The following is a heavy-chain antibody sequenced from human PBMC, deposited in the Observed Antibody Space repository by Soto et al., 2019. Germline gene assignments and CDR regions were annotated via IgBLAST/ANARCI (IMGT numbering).Heavy chain of an antibody. Sequence: GGSLRFSCAASGFTFSSYAMSWVRQAPGKGLEWVSAISGSGGSTYYADPVKGRFTISRDNSKNTLYLQMNSLRAEDTAVYYCAKDRRPSGYDSYFDYWGQGTLVTVSS. CDR3: AKDRRPSGYDSYFDY. CDR2: ISGSGGST. CDR1: GFTFSSYA. V-gene: IGHV3-23*01. D-gene: IGHD5-12*01. J-gene: IGHJ4*02.